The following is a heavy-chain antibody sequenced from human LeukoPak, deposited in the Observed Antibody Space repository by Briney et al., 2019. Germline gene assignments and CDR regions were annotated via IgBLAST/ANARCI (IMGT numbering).Heavy chain of an antibody. CDR2: IKSKTDGGTT. Sequence: GGSLRLSCAASGFTFSNAWMSWVRQAPGKGLEWVGRIKSKTDGGTTDYAAPVKGRFTISRDDSKNTLYLQMNSLKTEDTAVYYCTTDGEPSHPWIQSRSFDYWGQGTLVTVSS. J-gene: IGHJ4*02. CDR3: TTDGEPSHPWIQSRSFDY. V-gene: IGHV3-15*01. CDR1: GFTFSNAW. D-gene: IGHD5-18*01.